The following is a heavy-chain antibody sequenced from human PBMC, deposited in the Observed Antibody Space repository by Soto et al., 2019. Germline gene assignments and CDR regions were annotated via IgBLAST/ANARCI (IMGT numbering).Heavy chain of an antibody. Sequence: ASVKVSCKASGGTFSSYAISWVRQAPGQGLEWMGGVIPIFGTANYAQKFQGRVTITADKSTSTAYMELSSLRSEDTAVYYCARVSSGGPTYYFDYWGQGTLVTVSS. CDR3: ARVSSGGPTYYFDY. D-gene: IGHD1-1*01. CDR2: VIPIFGTA. CDR1: GGTFSSYA. V-gene: IGHV1-69*06. J-gene: IGHJ4*02.